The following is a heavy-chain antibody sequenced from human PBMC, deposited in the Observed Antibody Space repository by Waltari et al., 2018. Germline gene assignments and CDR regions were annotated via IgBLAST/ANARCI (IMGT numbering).Heavy chain of an antibody. CDR2: VSFDENIS. CDR3: ARDPRGDASFYYHMDV. Sequence: QGQLVESGGGVVQPGRSLRLPCEVSGFSFRPYPMHWVRQAPGKGLEWVAVVSFDENISYYADSVKGRFTISRDNSESTLYLQMNSLRAEDTAVYFCARDPRGDASFYYHMDVWGRGTTVTVSS. J-gene: IGHJ6*03. V-gene: IGHV3-30-3*01. D-gene: IGHD2-2*01. CDR1: GFSFRPYP.